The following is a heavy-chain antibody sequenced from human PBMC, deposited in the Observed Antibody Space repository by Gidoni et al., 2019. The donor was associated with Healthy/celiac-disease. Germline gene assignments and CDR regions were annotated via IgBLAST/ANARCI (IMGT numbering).Heavy chain of an antibody. CDR1: GFTFSSHW. V-gene: IGHV3-74*01. D-gene: IGHD3-22*01. J-gene: IGHJ3*01. Sequence: EVQLVESGGGLVQPGGSLRLSCDASGFTFSSHWMHWVRQAAGKGLVWVSRINSDGSSTSYADSVKGRFTNSRDNAKNTLYLQMNSLRAEDTAVYYCARIDYYDSSGYHPWGQGTMVTVSS. CDR2: INSDGSST. CDR3: ARIDYYDSSGYHP.